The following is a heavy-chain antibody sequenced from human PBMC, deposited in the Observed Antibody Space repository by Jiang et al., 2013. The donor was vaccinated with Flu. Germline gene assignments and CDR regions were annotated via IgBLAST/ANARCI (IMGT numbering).Heavy chain of an antibody. D-gene: IGHD1-1*01. CDR3: ARQSGTTWS. J-gene: IGHJ5*02. CDR1: GGSISSSSYY. V-gene: IGHV4-39*01. CDR2: IYYSGST. Sequence: LLKPSETLSLTCTVSGGSISSSSYYWGWIRQPPGKGLEWIGSIYYSGSTYYNPSLKSRVTISVDTSKNQFSLKLSSVTAADTAVYYCARQSGTTWSWGQGTLVTVSS.